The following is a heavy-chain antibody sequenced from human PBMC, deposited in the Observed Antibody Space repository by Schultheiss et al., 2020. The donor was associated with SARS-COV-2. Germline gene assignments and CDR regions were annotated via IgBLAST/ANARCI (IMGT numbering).Heavy chain of an antibody. CDR3: ARGLHCTNGVCYRRTGWFDP. D-gene: IGHD2-8*01. V-gene: IGHV4-34*01. Sequence: SETLSLTCAVYGGSFSGYYWSWIRQPPGKGLEWIGEINHSGSTNYNPSLKSRVTISVDTSKNQFSLKLSSVTAADTAVYYCARGLHCTNGVCYRRTGWFDPWGQGTLVTVSS. CDR2: INHSGST. CDR1: GGSFSGYY. J-gene: IGHJ5*02.